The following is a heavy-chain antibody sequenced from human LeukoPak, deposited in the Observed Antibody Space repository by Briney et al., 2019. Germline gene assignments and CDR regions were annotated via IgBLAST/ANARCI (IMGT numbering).Heavy chain of an antibody. D-gene: IGHD3-22*01. V-gene: IGHV3-30*02. CDR2: IRYDGSNK. CDR3: AKVRRDSSGYYYLDY. CDR1: GFTFSSYG. J-gene: IGHJ4*02. Sequence: TGESLRLSCAASGFTFSSYGMHWVRQAPGKGLEWVAFIRYDGSNKYYADSVKGRFTISRDNSKNTLYLQMNSLRAEDTAVYYCAKVRRDSSGYYYLDYWGQGTLVTVSS.